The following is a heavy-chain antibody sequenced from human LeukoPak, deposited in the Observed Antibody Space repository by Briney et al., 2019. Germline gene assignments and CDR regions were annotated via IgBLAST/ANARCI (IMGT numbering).Heavy chain of an antibody. J-gene: IGHJ5*02. CDR2: ISSSSSYI. CDR1: GFTFSSYS. D-gene: IGHD6-13*01. Sequence: PGGSLRLSCAASGFTFSSYSMNWVRQAPEKGLEWVSSISSSSSYIYYADSVKGRFTISRDNAKNSLYLQMNSLRAEDTAVYYCARGRSSSWYWFDPWGQGTLVTVSS. CDR3: ARGRSSSWYWFDP. V-gene: IGHV3-21*01.